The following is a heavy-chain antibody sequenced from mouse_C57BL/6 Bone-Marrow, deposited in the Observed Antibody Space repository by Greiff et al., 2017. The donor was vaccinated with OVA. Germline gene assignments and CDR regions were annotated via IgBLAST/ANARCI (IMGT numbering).Heavy chain of an antibody. CDR2: IHPNSGST. D-gene: IGHD1-1*01. Sequence: QVQLQQPGAELVKPGASVKLSCKASGYTFTSYWMHWVKQRPGQGLEWIGMIHPNSGSTNSNEKFKSKATLTVDKSSSTAYMQLSSLTSEDAAVYYCARRFITTVVGFDYWGQGTTLTVSS. CDR1: GYTFTSYW. V-gene: IGHV1-64*01. CDR3: ARRFITTVVGFDY. J-gene: IGHJ2*01.